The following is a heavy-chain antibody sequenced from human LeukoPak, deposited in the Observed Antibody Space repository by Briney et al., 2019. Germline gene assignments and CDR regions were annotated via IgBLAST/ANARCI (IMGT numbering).Heavy chain of an antibody. J-gene: IGHJ3*02. CDR3: ARASSGYYDDAFDI. D-gene: IGHD3-22*01. Sequence: SVKVSCKASGGTFSSYAISWVRQAPGKGLEWMGGIIPIFGTANYAQKFQGRVTITADESTSTVYMELSSLRSEDTAVYYCARASSGYYDDAFDIWGQGTMVTVSS. CDR2: IIPIFGTA. CDR1: GGTFSSYA. V-gene: IGHV1-69*13.